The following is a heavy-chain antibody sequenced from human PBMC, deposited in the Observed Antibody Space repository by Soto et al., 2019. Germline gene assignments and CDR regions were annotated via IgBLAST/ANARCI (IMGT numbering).Heavy chain of an antibody. CDR2: INHSGST. V-gene: IGHV4-34*01. D-gene: IGHD2-8*02. CDR3: ARDKITGLFDC. J-gene: IGHJ4*02. Sequence: QVQLQQWGAGLLKPSETLSLTCAVYGGSFSGYYWTWIRQPPGTGLEWIGEINHSGSTNYNPSLKXXVTISGDTSKNQFSLKLTSVTAADTAVYYCARDKITGLFDCWGQGTLVTVSS. CDR1: GGSFSGYY.